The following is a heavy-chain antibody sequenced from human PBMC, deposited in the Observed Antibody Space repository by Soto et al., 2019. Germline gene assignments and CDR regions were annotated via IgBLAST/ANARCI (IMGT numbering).Heavy chain of an antibody. CDR2: IYHSGST. CDR3: AVRLGYCSGGSCYSGGWFDP. J-gene: IGHJ5*02. CDR1: GGSISSGGYS. D-gene: IGHD2-15*01. Sequence: SETLSLTCAVSGGSISSGGYSWSWIRQPPGKGLEWIGYIYHSGSTYYNPSLKSRVTISVDRSKNQFSLKLSSVTAADTAVYYCAVRLGYCSGGSCYSGGWFDPWGQGTLVTVSS. V-gene: IGHV4-30-2*01.